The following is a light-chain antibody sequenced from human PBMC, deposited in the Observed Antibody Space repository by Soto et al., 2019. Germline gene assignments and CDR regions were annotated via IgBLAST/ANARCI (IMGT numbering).Light chain of an antibody. CDR1: QSVSSD. CDR3: QQYNNWPRT. V-gene: IGKV3-15*01. J-gene: IGKJ1*01. Sequence: EILMTQSPATLSVSPGERATLSCRASQSVSSDLAWYHQKPGQAPRLLIYSASTRATGIPARFSGSGSGTEVTLTINSLQSEDVEVYYCQQYNNWPRTCGQGTKVDIK. CDR2: SAS.